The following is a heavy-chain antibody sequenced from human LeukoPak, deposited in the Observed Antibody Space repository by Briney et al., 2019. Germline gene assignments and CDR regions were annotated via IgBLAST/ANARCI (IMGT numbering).Heavy chain of an antibody. CDR2: IYTTGST. CDR1: GGSISTYY. J-gene: IGHJ4*02. CDR3: ARGFYCYNWFDN. D-gene: IGHD5-24*01. Sequence: SETLSLTCTVSGGSISTYYWSWIRQPPGKGLEWIGYIYTTGSTNYIPSLKSRVTMSMDTSENQFSLKLSSVTAADTAVYYCARGFYCYNWFDNWGQGTLVTVSS. V-gene: IGHV4-4*09.